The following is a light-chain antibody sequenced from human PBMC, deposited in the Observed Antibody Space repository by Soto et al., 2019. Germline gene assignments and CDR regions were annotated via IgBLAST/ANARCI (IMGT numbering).Light chain of an antibody. J-gene: IGLJ1*01. CDR1: TSDIGAYNY. Sequence: ALAQPPSASGSPGQSVTISCTGTTSDIGAYNYVSWYQQRPGKAPKLIIYEVTRRPSGVPDRIFGSKSYTTASLTVSGLQAEDEADYYCSSFAGTNSFVFGTGTKVTVL. CDR2: EVT. V-gene: IGLV2-8*01. CDR3: SSFAGTNSFV.